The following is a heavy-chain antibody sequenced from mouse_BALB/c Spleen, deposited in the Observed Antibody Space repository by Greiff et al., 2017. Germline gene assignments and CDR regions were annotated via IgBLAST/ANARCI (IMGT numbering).Heavy chain of an antibody. CDR2: ISSGGSYT. CDR1: GFTFSSYG. V-gene: IGHV5-6*02. CDR3: ARQRAITTVVANAMDY. J-gene: IGHJ4*01. D-gene: IGHD1-1*01. Sequence: DVKLVESGGDLVKPGGSLKLSCAASGFTFSSYGMSWVRQTPDKRLEWVATISSGGSYTYYPDSVKGRFTISRDNAKNTLYLQMSSLKSEDTAMYYCARQRAITTVVANAMDYWGQGTSVTVSS.